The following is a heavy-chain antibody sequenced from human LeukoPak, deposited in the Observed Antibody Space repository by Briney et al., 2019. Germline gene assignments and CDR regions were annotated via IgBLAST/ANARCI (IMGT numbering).Heavy chain of an antibody. CDR1: GDSVPSNSAA. V-gene: IGHV6-1*01. Sequence: SQTLSLTCAISGDSVPSNSAAWNWIRQSPSRGLQWLGRTYYRSKWYNGYALSVKSRITISPDTSKNQFSLQLNSVTPEDTAVYYCARTFDYHTGGTTFDYWGQGTLVTVSS. CDR2: TYYRSKWYN. D-gene: IGHD2-8*02. CDR3: ARTFDYHTGGTTFDY. J-gene: IGHJ4*02.